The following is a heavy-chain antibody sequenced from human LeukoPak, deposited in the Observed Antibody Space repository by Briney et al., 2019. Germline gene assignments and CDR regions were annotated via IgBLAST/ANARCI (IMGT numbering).Heavy chain of an antibody. CDR3: ARDLYGDYFDY. CDR2: IIPIFGTA. Sequence: ASVKVSCKASGGTFSSYDISWVRQAPGQGLEWMGGIIPIFGTANYAQKFQGRVTITADESTSTAYMELSSLRSEDTAVYYCARDLYGDYFDYWGQGTLVTISS. D-gene: IGHD4-17*01. J-gene: IGHJ4*02. CDR1: GGTFSSYD. V-gene: IGHV1-69*13.